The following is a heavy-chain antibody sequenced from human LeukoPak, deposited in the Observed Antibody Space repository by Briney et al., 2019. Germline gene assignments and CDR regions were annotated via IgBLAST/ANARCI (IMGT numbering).Heavy chain of an antibody. V-gene: IGHV4-59*01. CDR2: IYHSGST. D-gene: IGHD5-24*01. Sequence: SETLSLTCTVSGGSISSYYWSWIRQPPGKGLEWLGYIYHSGSTNYNPSLESRVTISVDASKPQFSLRLSSVTAADTAVYYCARGEMATIAYWGQGTLVTVSS. CDR3: ARGEMATIAY. CDR1: GGSISSYY. J-gene: IGHJ4*02.